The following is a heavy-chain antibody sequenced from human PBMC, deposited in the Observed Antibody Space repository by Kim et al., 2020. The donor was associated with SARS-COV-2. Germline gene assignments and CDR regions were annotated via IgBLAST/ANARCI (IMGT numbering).Heavy chain of an antibody. J-gene: IGHJ3*02. V-gene: IGHV4-59*01. CDR3: ARDLPDYDILTGYSGGAFDI. Sequence: SETLSLTCTVSGGSISSYSWSWIRQPPGKGLEWIGYIYYSGSTNYNPSLKSRVTISVDTSKNQFSLKLSSVTAADTAVYYCARDLPDYDILTGYSGGAFDIWGQGTMVTVSS. CDR1: GGSISSYS. CDR2: IYYSGST. D-gene: IGHD3-9*01.